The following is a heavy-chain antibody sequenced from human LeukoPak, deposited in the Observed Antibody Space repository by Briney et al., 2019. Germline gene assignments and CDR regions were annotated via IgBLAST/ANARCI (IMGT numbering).Heavy chain of an antibody. CDR2: IYYSGST. CDR3: ARDRGGSYPAMFYFDY. CDR1: GGSISSSSYY. D-gene: IGHD1-26*01. Sequence: SETLSLTCTVSGGSISSSSYYWGWIRQPPGKGLEWIVSIYYSGSTYYNPSLKSRVTISVDTSKNQFSLKLSSVTAADTAVYYCARDRGGSYPAMFYFDYWGQGTLVTVSS. J-gene: IGHJ4*02. V-gene: IGHV4-39*02.